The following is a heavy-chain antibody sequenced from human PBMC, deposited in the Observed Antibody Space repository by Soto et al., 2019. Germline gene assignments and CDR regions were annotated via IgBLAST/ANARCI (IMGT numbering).Heavy chain of an antibody. CDR3: ARESIDVVVVAATNYFDY. CDR2: IIPILGIA. J-gene: IGHJ4*02. D-gene: IGHD2-15*01. V-gene: IGHV1-69*08. Sequence: QVQLVQSGAEVKKPGSSVKVSCKASGGTFSSYTISWVRQAPGQGLEWMGRIIPILGIANYAQKFQGRVTITADKSTRTAYMELSSLRSEDTAVYYCARESIDVVVVAATNYFDYWGQGTLVTVSS. CDR1: GGTFSSYT.